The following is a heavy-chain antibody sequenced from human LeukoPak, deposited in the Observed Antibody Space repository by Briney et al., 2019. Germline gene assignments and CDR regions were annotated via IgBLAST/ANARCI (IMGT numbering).Heavy chain of an antibody. CDR1: GYTFTGYH. CDR2: INPNSGGT. J-gene: IGHJ4*02. Sequence: ASVKVSCKASGYTFTGYHMHWVRQAPGQGLEWMGWINPNSGGTNYAQKFQGRVTMTRDTSISTAYMELSRLRSDDTAVYYCARASMTTVTNRAYFDYWGQGTLVTVSS. CDR3: ARASMTTVTNRAYFDY. D-gene: IGHD4-11*01. V-gene: IGHV1-2*02.